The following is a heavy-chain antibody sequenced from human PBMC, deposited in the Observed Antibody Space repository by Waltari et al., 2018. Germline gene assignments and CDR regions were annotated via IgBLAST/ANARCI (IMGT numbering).Heavy chain of an antibody. J-gene: IGHJ6*03. CDR2: YNGDGTLT. CDR1: GFTFSSYW. D-gene: IGHD3-3*01. CDR3: AYIFGDRSYYHHYYMDV. V-gene: IGHV3-74*03. Sequence: EVQLVESGGGLVQPGGSLRLSCTGSGFTFSSYWMHWVRQDPGKGLGWCSRYNGDGTLTKYADAVKGRFTISRDNAKNTLYLQMNSLGAEDTAVYYCAYIFGDRSYYHHYYMDVWGKGTTVTVSS.